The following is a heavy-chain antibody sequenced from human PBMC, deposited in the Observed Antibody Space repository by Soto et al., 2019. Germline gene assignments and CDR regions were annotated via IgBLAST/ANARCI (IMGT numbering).Heavy chain of an antibody. CDR1: GVVFSNAW. J-gene: IGHJ4*02. Sequence: GGSLRLSCKASGVVFSNAWMNWVRQTPGKGLEWVGHIKRKIDGETTDCTAPVNGRFTISRDDSENMLYLQMSSLKTEDTALYYCTTDIWSGRGLDYWGQGTQVTVSS. D-gene: IGHD1-26*01. CDR3: TTDIWSGRGLDY. CDR2: IKRKIDGETT. V-gene: IGHV3-15*07.